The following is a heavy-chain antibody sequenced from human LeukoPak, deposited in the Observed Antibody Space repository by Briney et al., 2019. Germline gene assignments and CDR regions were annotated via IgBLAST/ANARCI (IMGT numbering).Heavy chain of an antibody. J-gene: IGHJ4*02. CDR1: GFTFSSYA. CDR3: AKDYYGSGSYPYYFDY. D-gene: IGHD3-10*01. CDR2: ISGSGGST. V-gene: IGHV3-23*01. Sequence: GGSLRLSCAASGFTFSSYAMSWVRQAPGKGLEWVSAISGSGGSTYYADSVKGRFTISRDNSKNTLYLQMNSLRAEDTAVYYCAKDYYGSGSYPYYFDYWGQGTLVTVSS.